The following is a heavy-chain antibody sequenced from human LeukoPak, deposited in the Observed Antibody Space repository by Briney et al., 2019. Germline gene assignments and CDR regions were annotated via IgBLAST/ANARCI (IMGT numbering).Heavy chain of an antibody. CDR3: ARVGQLVLGFDY. CDR2: IIPIFGTA. CDR1: GGTFSSYA. J-gene: IGHJ4*02. Sequence: GASVKVSCKASGGTFSSYAISWVRQAPGQGLEWMGGIIPIFGTANYAQKFQGRVTITADESTSTAYMELSSLRSEDTAVYYCARVGQLVLGFDYWGQGTLVTVSS. D-gene: IGHD6-13*01. V-gene: IGHV1-69*13.